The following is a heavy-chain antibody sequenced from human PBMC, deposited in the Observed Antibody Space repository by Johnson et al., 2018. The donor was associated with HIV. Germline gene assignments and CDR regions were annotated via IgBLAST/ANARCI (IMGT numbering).Heavy chain of an antibody. CDR1: GFTFSSYA. J-gene: IGHJ3*02. V-gene: IGHV3-30-3*01. D-gene: IGHD5-24*01. Sequence: QVQLVEFGGGVVQPGTSLRLSCAASGFTFSSYAMHWVRQAPGKGLAWVAVISYDGSNKYYADSVKGRFTISRDNSKNTLYLQMNSLRAEDTAVYYCAREGGDGYSPSAFDIWGQGTMVTVSS. CDR3: AREGGDGYSPSAFDI. CDR2: ISYDGSNK.